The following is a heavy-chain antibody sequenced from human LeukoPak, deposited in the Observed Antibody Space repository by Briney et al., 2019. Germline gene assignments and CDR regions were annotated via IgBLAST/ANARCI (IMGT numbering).Heavy chain of an antibody. CDR2: IYYNGNT. Sequence: SQTLSLTCTVSGGSISSGGHYWSWIRQHPGKGLEWIGYIYYNGNTYYNPSLKSRLTISIATSKNQFSLRLNSVTAADTAVYYCARGFYDDQSDAFDIWGQGTMVTVSS. V-gene: IGHV4-31*03. D-gene: IGHD5/OR15-5a*01. CDR3: ARGFYDDQSDAFDI. CDR1: GGSISSGGHY. J-gene: IGHJ3*02.